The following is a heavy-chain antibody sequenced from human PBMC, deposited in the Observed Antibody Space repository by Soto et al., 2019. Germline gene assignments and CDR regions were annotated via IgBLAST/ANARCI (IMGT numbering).Heavy chain of an antibody. CDR1: GFTFSSYA. CDR2: IAYDGRNK. D-gene: IGHD1-1*01. J-gene: IGHJ4*02. CDR3: ARELERVFDY. Sequence: PGGSLSLSCAASGFTFSSYAMHWVRQAPGKGLEWVAVIAYDGRNKYYADSVKGRFTISRDNSKNTLYLQMNSLRIEDTAVYYCARELERVFDYWGQGTLVTVPQ. V-gene: IGHV3-30*04.